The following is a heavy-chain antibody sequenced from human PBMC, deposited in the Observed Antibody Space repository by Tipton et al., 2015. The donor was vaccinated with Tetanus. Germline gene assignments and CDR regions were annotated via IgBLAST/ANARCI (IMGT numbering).Heavy chain of an antibody. J-gene: IGHJ6*01. CDR2: IYPVDSDI. Sequence: QLVQSGAEVKKPGESLKISCKGSGYSFTSCWIGWVRQMPGKGLEWMAIIYPVDSDIRYSPSLQGQVTISDGKTISTAYLQWSSLKASDTARYYCARRQGRACGMEVWGQGTTVPVSS. V-gene: IGHV5-51*01. CDR1: GYSFTSCW. CDR3: ARRQGRACGMEV.